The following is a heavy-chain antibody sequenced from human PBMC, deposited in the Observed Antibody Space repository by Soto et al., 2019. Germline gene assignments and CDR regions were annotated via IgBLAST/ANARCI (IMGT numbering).Heavy chain of an antibody. CDR1: GGSISSYY. CDR2: IYYSGST. Sequence: QVQLQESGPGLVKPSETLSLTCTVSGGSISSYYWSWIRQPPGKGLEWIGYIYYSGSTNYNPSLKSRVTISVDTSKNQFSLKLSSVTAADTAVYYCARGSTYGIYFDYWGQGTLVTVSS. J-gene: IGHJ4*02. D-gene: IGHD4-17*01. V-gene: IGHV4-59*01. CDR3: ARGSTYGIYFDY.